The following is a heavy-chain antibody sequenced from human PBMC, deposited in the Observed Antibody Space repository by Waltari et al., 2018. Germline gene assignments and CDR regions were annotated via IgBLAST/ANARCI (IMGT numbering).Heavy chain of an antibody. J-gene: IGHJ4*02. CDR3: ARDLWIQLWGYYFDH. CDR2: ISFYGNNK. D-gene: IGHD5-18*01. Sequence: QVQRVESGGGVVQPGRYLRLSCDASGFTFGDHAMHWVRQAPGKGLESGADISFYGNNKYYADSVKGRFTISRDNAQNTLYLEMSSLRPEDTAVYFCARDLWIQLWGYYFDHWGQGTLVTVSS. CDR1: GFTFGDHA. V-gene: IGHV3-30*15.